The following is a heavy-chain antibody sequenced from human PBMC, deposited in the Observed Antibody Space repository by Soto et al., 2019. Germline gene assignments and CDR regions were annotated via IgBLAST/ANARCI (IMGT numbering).Heavy chain of an antibody. J-gene: IGHJ5*02. V-gene: IGHV1-69*06. Sequence: QVQLVQSGAEVKKPGSSVKVSCKASGGTFSSYAISWVRQAPGKGLAWMGGIIPIFGTANYAQKFQGRVTITGDKSTRTGFTELSSVTSEDTAVYYCASQTGGVTNWFARWGQVTLVTVAS. CDR1: GGTFSSYA. CDR2: IIPIFGTA. CDR3: ASQTGGVTNWFAR. D-gene: IGHD3-3*01.